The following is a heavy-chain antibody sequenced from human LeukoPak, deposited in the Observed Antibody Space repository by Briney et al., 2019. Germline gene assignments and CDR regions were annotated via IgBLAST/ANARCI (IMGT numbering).Heavy chain of an antibody. J-gene: IGHJ4*02. CDR2: INHSGST. Sequence: SETLSLTCAVYGGSFSGYYWSWIRQPPGKGLEWIGEINHSGSTNYNPSLKSRVTISVDTSKNQFSLKLSSVTAADTAVYYCARSGGSYGDYCFDYWGQGTLVTVSP. V-gene: IGHV4-34*01. D-gene: IGHD4-17*01. CDR1: GGSFSGYY. CDR3: ARSGGSYGDYCFDY.